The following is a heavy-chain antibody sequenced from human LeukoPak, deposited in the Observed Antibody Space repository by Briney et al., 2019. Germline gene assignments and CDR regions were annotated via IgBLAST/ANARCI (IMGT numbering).Heavy chain of an antibody. Sequence: SETLSLTCTVSGGSISSSSYYWGWIRQPPGKGLEWIGTIFYTGSTNYNPSLKSRVTISVDTSKNQFSLKLSSVTAADTAVYYCAGMIVGATDYFDYWGQGTLVTVSS. D-gene: IGHD1-26*01. V-gene: IGHV4-39*07. CDR3: AGMIVGATDYFDY. J-gene: IGHJ4*02. CDR2: IFYTGST. CDR1: GGSISSSSYY.